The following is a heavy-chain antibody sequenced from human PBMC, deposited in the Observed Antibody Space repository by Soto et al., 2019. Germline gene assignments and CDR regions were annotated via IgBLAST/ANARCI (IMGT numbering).Heavy chain of an antibody. V-gene: IGHV1-69*13. CDR2: IIPIFGTA. D-gene: IGHD6-6*01. CDR1: GGTFSSYA. Sequence: GASVKVSCKASGGTFSSYAISWVRQAPGQGLEWMGGIIPIFGTANYAQKFQGRVTITADESTSTAYMELSSLRSEDTAVYYCARGYSSSSSGYYYYYYGMDVWGQGTTVTVS. CDR3: ARGYSSSSSGYYYYYYGMDV. J-gene: IGHJ6*02.